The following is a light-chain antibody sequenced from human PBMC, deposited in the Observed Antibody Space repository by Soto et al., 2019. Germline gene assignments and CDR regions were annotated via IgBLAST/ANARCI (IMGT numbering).Light chain of an antibody. Sequence: QSVLTQPASVSGSPGQSITISCTGTSSDVGGYNYVSWYQQHPGKAPKLMIYDVSNRPSGVSNRFSGSKSGNTASLTISGLKAEDEADYYCCSYTSSSTFGVYGTGTKVTVL. V-gene: IGLV2-14*01. CDR3: CSYTSSSTFGV. J-gene: IGLJ1*01. CDR2: DVS. CDR1: SSDVGGYNY.